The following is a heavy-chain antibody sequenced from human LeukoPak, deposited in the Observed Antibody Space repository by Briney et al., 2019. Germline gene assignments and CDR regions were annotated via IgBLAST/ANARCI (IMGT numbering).Heavy chain of an antibody. D-gene: IGHD6-13*01. Sequence: GGSLRLSCAASGFTFSSYWMSWVRQAPGKGLEWVANIKQDGSEKYYVDSVKGRFPISRDNAKNSLYLQMNSLRAEDTAVYYCASARPTSSWTAFDIWGQGTMVTVSS. CDR2: IKQDGSEK. V-gene: IGHV3-7*02. J-gene: IGHJ3*02. CDR1: GFTFSSYW. CDR3: ASARPTSSWTAFDI.